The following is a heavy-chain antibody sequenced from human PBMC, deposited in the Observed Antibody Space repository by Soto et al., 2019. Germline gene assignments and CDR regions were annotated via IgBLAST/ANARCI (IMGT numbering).Heavy chain of an antibody. D-gene: IGHD6-13*01. CDR3: AKDGTYSSSWPYYFDY. CDR2: ISGDGYKI. CDR1: AFTFSSYA. Sequence: EVQLLESGGGFVQPGGSLRLSCAASAFTFSSYAMTWVRQAPGKGLVWLASISGDGYKIYYADSVRGRFTISRENSNNALYLEMNRLRAEDTAVYYCAKDGTYSSSWPYYFDYWGQGALVTVSS. V-gene: IGHV3-23*01. J-gene: IGHJ4*02.